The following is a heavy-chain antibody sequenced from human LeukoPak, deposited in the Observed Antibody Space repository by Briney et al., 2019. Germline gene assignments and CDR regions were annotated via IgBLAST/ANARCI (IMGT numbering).Heavy chain of an antibody. D-gene: IGHD4-17*01. CDR1: GYTFTSYY. J-gene: IGHJ4*02. CDR2: INPSGGST. V-gene: IGHV1-46*01. CDR3: ARGPTTEGYFDY. Sequence: ASVKVFCKASGYTFTSYYMHWVRQAPGQGLGWMGIINPSGGSTSYAQKFQGRVTMTRDMSTSTVYMELSSLRSEDTAVYYCARGPTTEGYFDYWGQGTLVTVSS.